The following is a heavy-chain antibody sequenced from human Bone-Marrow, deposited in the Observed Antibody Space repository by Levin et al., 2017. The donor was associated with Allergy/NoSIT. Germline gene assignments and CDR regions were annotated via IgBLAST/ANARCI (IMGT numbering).Heavy chain of an antibody. CDR3: SRSMITYGGAPEAFDI. J-gene: IGHJ3*02. V-gene: IGHV4-31*03. CDR2: IYYSGST. D-gene: IGHD3-16*01. Sequence: ASETLSLTCTVSGGSINSAGYYWSWIRQHPGKGLEWIGCIYYSGSTSYNPSLKSRVTVSLDTSKNQFSLKLSSVTAADTAVYYCSRSMITYGGAPEAFDIWGQGTMVTVSS. CDR1: GGSINSAGYY.